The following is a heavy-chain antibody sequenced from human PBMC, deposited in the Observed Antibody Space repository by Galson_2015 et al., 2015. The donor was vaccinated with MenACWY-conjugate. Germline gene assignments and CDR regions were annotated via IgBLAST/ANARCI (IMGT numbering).Heavy chain of an antibody. CDR2: VSYSGKA. V-gene: IGHV4-39*07. J-gene: IGHJ4*02. Sequence: ETLSLTCAVSGGSITTSRYHWAWIRQTPGKGLEWIGTVSYSGKAYYNPSLKRRVSISIDTSKSQFSLRIISMTAADTAVYYCAGDRSNDDYWSGFPGHYFDHWGQGNLATVSS. CDR1: GGSITTSRYH. CDR3: AGDRSNDDYWSGFPGHYFDH. D-gene: IGHD3-3*01.